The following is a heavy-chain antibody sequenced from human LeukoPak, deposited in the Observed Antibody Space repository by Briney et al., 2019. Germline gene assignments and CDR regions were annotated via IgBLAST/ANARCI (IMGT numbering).Heavy chain of an antibody. Sequence: SGGSLRLSCAASGFTFSSYWMHWVRQAPGKGLVWVSRINTDGSSTSYADSVKGRFTISRDNAKNTLYLQMNSLRAEDTAVYYCAREGYSGYDCFDYWGQGTLVIVSS. J-gene: IGHJ4*02. D-gene: IGHD5-12*01. V-gene: IGHV3-74*01. CDR1: GFTFSSYW. CDR3: AREGYSGYDCFDY. CDR2: INTDGSST.